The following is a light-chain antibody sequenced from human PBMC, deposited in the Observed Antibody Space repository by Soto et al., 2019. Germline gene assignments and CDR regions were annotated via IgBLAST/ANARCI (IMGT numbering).Light chain of an antibody. Sequence: EIVLTQSPGTLSLSPGERATLSCRASQSVSSSYLAWYQQKPGQAPRLLINGASSRATGIPDRFSGSGSGTDFTLTISRLEPEDFAVYYCQQYGSSPPWWTFGQGT. J-gene: IGKJ1*01. CDR1: QSVSSSY. CDR2: GAS. CDR3: QQYGSSPPWWT. V-gene: IGKV3-20*01.